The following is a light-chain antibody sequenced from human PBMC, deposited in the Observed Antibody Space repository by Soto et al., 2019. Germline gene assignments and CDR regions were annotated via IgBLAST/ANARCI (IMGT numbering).Light chain of an antibody. CDR2: GAS. Sequence: IVLTQSPGTLSLPPVERATLSCRASQSVSSSYLAWYQQKPGQAPRLLIYGASSRATGIPDRFSGSGSGTDFTLTISRLEPEDFAVYYCQQYDSSPTFGQGTRLEI. CDR3: QQYDSSPT. CDR1: QSVSSSY. V-gene: IGKV3-20*01. J-gene: IGKJ5*01.